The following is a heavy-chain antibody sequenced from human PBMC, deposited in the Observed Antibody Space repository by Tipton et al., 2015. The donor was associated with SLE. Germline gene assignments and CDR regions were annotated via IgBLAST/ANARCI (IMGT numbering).Heavy chain of an antibody. V-gene: IGHV3-23*01. D-gene: IGHD4-11*01. J-gene: IGHJ6*02. Sequence: SLRLSCAASGFTFSSYAMSWVRQAPGKGLEWVSAISGSGGSTYYADSVKGRFTISRDNSKNTLYLQMNSLRAEDTAVYYCAMRDDYSNYGMDVWGQGTTVTVSS. CDR1: GFTFSSYA. CDR2: ISGSGGST. CDR3: AMRDDYSNYGMDV.